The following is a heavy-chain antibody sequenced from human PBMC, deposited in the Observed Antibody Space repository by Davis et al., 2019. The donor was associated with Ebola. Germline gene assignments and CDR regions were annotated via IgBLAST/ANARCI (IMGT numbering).Heavy chain of an antibody. V-gene: IGHV1-46*01. CDR1: GYTFTSYY. J-gene: IGHJ5*02. D-gene: IGHD6-13*01. Sequence: ASVKVSCKASGYTFTSYYMHWVRQAPGQGLEWMGIINPSGGSTSYAQKFQGRVTMTRDTSTSTVYMELSSLRSEDTAVYYCARARPKKIAAATWFDPWGQGTLVTVSS. CDR3: ARARPKKIAAATWFDP. CDR2: INPSGGST.